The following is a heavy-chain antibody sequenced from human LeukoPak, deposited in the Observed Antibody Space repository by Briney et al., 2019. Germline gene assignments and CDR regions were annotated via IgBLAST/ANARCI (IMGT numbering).Heavy chain of an antibody. CDR3: ARGDYYDSSGYGV. D-gene: IGHD3-22*01. V-gene: IGHV4-34*01. J-gene: IGHJ4*02. CDR1: GGSFSGYY. Sequence: SETLSLTCAVYGGSFSGYYWSWIRQPPGKGLEWIGEINHSGSTNYNPSLKSRVTISVDTSKNQFSLKLSSVTAADTAVYYCARGDYYDSSGYGVWGQGTLVTVSS. CDR2: INHSGST.